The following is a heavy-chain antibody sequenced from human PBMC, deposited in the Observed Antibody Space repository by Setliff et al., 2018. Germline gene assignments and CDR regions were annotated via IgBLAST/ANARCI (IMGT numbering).Heavy chain of an antibody. V-gene: IGHV4-61*08. CDR1: GGSIDSGDYF. D-gene: IGHD7-27*01. J-gene: IGHJ4*02. Sequence: NPSETLSLTCTVSGGSIDSGDYFWSWIRQPPGKGLEWIGEVSHSGSTNYNPSLKSRVTMSVDTSKNQFSLKLRSVTAADTAVYYCARAGETGDIFFDYWGQGTLVTVSS. CDR3: ARAGETGDIFFDY. CDR2: VSHSGST.